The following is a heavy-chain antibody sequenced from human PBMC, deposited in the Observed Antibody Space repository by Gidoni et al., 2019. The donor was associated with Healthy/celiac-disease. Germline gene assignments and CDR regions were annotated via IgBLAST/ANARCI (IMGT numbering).Heavy chain of an antibody. CDR1: GGSISGYS. CDR3: ARDVEGYSSGWLDY. J-gene: IGHJ4*02. CDR2: SYHSGST. Sequence: QVQLQASGPGLVKPSETLTLTCTVPGGSISGYSWGWIRQPPGKGLEWIGYSYHSGSTNYNPALKSRVTISVDASTNQFSRMLSSVTAADTAVYYCARDVEGYSSGWLDYWGQGTLVTVSA. D-gene: IGHD6-19*01. V-gene: IGHV4-59*01.